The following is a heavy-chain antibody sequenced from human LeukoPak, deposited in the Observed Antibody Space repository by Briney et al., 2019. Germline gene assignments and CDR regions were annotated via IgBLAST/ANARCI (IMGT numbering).Heavy chain of an antibody. CDR3: AASGWTPGLDY. CDR2: INHSGFT. D-gene: IGHD6-19*01. V-gene: IGHV4-34*01. J-gene: IGHJ4*02. Sequence: SETLSLTCALYSGSFSGYYWNWLSQPPGKGLEWIGEINHSGFTNYNPSLNSRVTMSVDTSKNQFSLNLTSVTAADTAVYYCAASGWTPGLDYWGQGTPVTVSS. CDR1: SGSFSGYY.